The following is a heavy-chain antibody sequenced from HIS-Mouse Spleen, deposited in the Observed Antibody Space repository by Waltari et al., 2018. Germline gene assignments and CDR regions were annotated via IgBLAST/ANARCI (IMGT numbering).Heavy chain of an antibody. CDR1: GASISSSSYY. CDR2: IYYRGST. CDR3: AREIPYSSSWYDWYFDL. V-gene: IGHV4-39*07. D-gene: IGHD6-13*01. J-gene: IGHJ2*01. Sequence: QLQLQESGPGLVKPSETLSLTCTVSGASISSSSYYWGWIRHPPGKGLAWIGSIYYRGSTYYNPSLKSRVTISVDTSKNQFSLKLSSVTAADTAVYYCAREIPYSSSWYDWYFDLWGRGTLVTVSS.